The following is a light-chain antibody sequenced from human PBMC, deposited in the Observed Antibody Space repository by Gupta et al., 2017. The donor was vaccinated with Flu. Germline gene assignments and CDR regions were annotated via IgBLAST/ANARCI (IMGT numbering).Light chain of an antibody. V-gene: IGLV2-14*01. CDR1: SSAVGAYNY. CDR2: AVS. Sequence: SALTQPASVSGSPGPSTTISFTETSSAVGAYNYVSWYHQPPGKPPTLMIFAVSNRHSGDANRFSGSKSGHPAPLTIAGLHAEDEADYYCASDTSVSASIVVFGGGTKLTVL. J-gene: IGLJ2*01. CDR3: ASDTSVSASIVV.